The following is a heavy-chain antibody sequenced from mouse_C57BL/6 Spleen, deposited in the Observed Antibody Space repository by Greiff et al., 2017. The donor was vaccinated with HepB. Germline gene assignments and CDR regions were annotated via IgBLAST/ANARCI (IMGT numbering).Heavy chain of an antibody. CDR2: IYPGDGDT. V-gene: IGHV1-80*01. Sequence: LVESGAELVKPGASVKISCKASGYAFSSYWMNWVKQRPGKGLEWIGQIYPGDGDTNYNGKFKGKATLTADKSSSTAYMQLSSLTSEDSAVYFCARWRLYYAMDYWGQGTSVTVSS. J-gene: IGHJ4*01. CDR3: ARWRLYYAMDY. CDR1: GYAFSSYW.